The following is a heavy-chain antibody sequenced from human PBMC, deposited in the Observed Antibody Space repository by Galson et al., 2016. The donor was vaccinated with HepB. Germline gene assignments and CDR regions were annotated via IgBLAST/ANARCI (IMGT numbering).Heavy chain of an antibody. CDR1: SVTLSNYG. CDR3: AGRGGYDAFDI. J-gene: IGHJ3*02. V-gene: IGHV1-18*01. Sequence: SVKVSCKASSVTLSNYGFSWVRQAPGQGLEWMGGVNTYTGDADSPQKFQDRVTMTTDTSPKTADMELRCLSSDATAAYYCAGRGGYDAFDIWGQGTMITVSS. CDR2: VNTYTGDA. D-gene: IGHD5-12*01.